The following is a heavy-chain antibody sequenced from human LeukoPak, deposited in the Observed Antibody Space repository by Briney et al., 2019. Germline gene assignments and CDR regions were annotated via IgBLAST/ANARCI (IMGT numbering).Heavy chain of an antibody. CDR3: ARDQRYYDSSGYPEDGFDV. V-gene: IGHV4-4*02. D-gene: IGHD3-22*01. CDR1: GASINSSNW. J-gene: IGHJ3*01. CDR2: IYHSGST. Sequence: SETLSLTCAVSGASINSSNWWSWVRQSPGKGLEWIGEIYHSGSTNYNPSLKSRVTISVDKSKNQFSLKVTSVTAADTAMYCARDQRYYDSSGYPEDGFDVXGXXXMVTVSS.